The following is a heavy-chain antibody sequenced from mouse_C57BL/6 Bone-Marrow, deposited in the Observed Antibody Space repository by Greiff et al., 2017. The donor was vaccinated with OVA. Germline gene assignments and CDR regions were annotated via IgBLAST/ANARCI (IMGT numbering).Heavy chain of an antibody. J-gene: IGHJ4*01. Sequence: VQLKESGPELVKPGASVKIPCKASGYTFTDYNMDWVKQSHGKSLEWIGDINPNNGGTIYNQKFKGKATLTVDKSSSTAYMELRSLTSEDTAVYYCARSPPITTVVAKDAMDYWGQGTSVTVSS. CDR2: INPNNGGT. V-gene: IGHV1-18*01. D-gene: IGHD1-1*01. CDR3: ARSPPITTVVAKDAMDY. CDR1: GYTFTDYN.